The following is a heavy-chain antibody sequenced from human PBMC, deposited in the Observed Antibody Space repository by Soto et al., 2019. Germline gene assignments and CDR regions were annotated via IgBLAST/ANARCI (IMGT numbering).Heavy chain of an antibody. CDR2: ISGSGGST. V-gene: IGHV3-23*01. CDR1: GFTFSSYA. D-gene: IGHD3-22*01. Sequence: GGSLRLSCAASGFTFSSYAMSWVRQAPWKGLEWVSAISGSGGSTYYADSVKGRFTISRDNSKNTLYLQMNSLRAEDTAVYYCASRGPYYYDSSGPGHWGQGTLVTVSS. CDR3: ASRGPYYYDSSGPGH. J-gene: IGHJ4*02.